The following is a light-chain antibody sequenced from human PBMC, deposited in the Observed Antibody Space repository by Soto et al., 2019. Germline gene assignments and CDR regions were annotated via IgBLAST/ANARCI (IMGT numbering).Light chain of an antibody. CDR3: QQYGTSPPIT. CDR2: AAS. CDR1: QSVRSND. V-gene: IGKV3-20*01. Sequence: EIVLTQSPGTLSLSLGERATLSCRASQSVRSNDLVWYQQKPGQAPRLLIYAASSRATGIPDRFSGSGSGADFTLTISRLEPEDFAVYYCQQYGTSPPITFGQGTRLEIK. J-gene: IGKJ5*01.